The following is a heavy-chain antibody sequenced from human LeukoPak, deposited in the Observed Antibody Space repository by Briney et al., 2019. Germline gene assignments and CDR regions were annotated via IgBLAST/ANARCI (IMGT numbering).Heavy chain of an antibody. CDR1: GFTFSNYD. D-gene: IGHD1-26*01. V-gene: IGHV3-48*04. CDR3: VTTWGAHYWYFDL. CDR2: INNSSGTI. Sequence: GGSLRLSCAASGFTFSNYDMNWVRQAPGKGLEWLSYINNSSGTIYYANSVKGRFTISRDNAKNSLYLQMNSLRAEDTAVYYCVTTWGAHYWYFDLWGRGALVTVSS. J-gene: IGHJ2*01.